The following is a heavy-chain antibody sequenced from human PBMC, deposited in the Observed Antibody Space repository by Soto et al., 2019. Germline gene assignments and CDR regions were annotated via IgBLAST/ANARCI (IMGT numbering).Heavy chain of an antibody. J-gene: IGHJ4*02. Sequence: QVQLVQSGAEVKKPGSSVKVSCKASGGTFSSYAISWVRQAPGQGLEWMGGIIPIFGTANYAKKFQGRVTVTGDESTSKAHRGGGSPRSEVPGVYYWAGMGGGAGVVIPFDYWGQGTLVTVSS. V-gene: IGHV1-69*01. CDR3: AGMGGGAGVVIPFDY. D-gene: IGHD3-3*01. CDR2: IIPIFGTA. CDR1: GGTFSSYA.